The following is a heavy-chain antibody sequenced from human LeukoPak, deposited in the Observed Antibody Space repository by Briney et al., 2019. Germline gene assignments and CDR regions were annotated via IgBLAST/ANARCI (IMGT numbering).Heavy chain of an antibody. D-gene: IGHD3-16*01. Sequence: GRSLRLSCAASGFTFSSYAMHWVRQAPGKGLEWVAVISYDGSNKYYADSVKGRFTISRDNSKNTLYLQMNSRRAEDTAVYYCARDPHYDYVWGTSYYFDYWGQGTLVTVSS. CDR2: ISYDGSNK. CDR1: GFTFSSYA. J-gene: IGHJ4*02. V-gene: IGHV3-30*04. CDR3: ARDPHYDYVWGTSYYFDY.